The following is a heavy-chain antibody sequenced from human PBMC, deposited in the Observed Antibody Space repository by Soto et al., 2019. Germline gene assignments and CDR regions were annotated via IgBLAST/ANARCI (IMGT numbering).Heavy chain of an antibody. J-gene: IGHJ6*02. D-gene: IGHD5-12*01. Sequence: EVQLLESGGGLVQPGGSLRLSCAASGFTFSSYAMSWVRQAPGKGLEWVSAISGSGGSTYYADSVKGRFTISRDNSKNTLYLQMNSLRAEDTAVYYCAKASARGATTFYYYGMDVWGQGTTVTVSS. V-gene: IGHV3-23*01. CDR3: AKASARGATTFYYYGMDV. CDR1: GFTFSSYA. CDR2: ISGSGGST.